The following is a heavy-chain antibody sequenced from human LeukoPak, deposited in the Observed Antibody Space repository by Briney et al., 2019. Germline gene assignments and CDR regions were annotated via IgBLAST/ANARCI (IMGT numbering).Heavy chain of an antibody. J-gene: IGHJ4*02. D-gene: IGHD1-26*01. V-gene: IGHV3-11*01. CDR1: GFTFSDYY. CDR2: ISSSGSTI. CDR3: ARDGERELPTLPYYFDY. Sequence: SGGSLRLSCAASGFTFSDYYMSWIRQAPGKGLEWVSYISSSGSTIYYADSVKGRFTISRDNAKNSLYLQMNSLRAEDTAVYYCARDGERELPTLPYYFDYWGQGTLVTVSS.